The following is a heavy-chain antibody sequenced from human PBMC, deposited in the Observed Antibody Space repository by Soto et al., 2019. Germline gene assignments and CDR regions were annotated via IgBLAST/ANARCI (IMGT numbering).Heavy chain of an antibody. CDR2: IYYSGST. J-gene: IGHJ4*02. V-gene: IGHV4-59*08. D-gene: IGHD3-3*01. CDR1: GGSISSYY. Sequence: PSETLSLTCTVSGGSISSYYWSWIRQPPGKGLEWIGYIYYSGSTNYNPSLKSRVTISVDSSKNQFSLKLDPVTAADTAVYYCARLGGYYQAFDNWGQGTLVTVSS. CDR3: ARLGGYYQAFDN.